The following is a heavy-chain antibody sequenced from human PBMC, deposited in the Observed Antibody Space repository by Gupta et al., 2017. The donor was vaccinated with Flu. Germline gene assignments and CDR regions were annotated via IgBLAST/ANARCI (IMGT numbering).Heavy chain of an antibody. CDR2: IYYSGST. V-gene: IGHV4-39*01. CDR1: GCSISSRSYY. Sequence: QLQLPESGPGLVQPSETLSLTCTVSGCSISSRSYYWGWIRQPPGKGLEWIGSIYYSGSTYYNPALKSRVTISVDTSKNQFSLKLSCVTAADTAVYYCARHDWSSTSCPNYYYYDYMDVWGKGTTVTVSS. CDR3: ARHDWSSTSCPNYYYYDYMDV. D-gene: IGHD2-2*01. J-gene: IGHJ6*03.